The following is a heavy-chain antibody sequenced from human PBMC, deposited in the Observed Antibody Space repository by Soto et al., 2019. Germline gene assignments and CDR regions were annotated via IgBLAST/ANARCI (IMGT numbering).Heavy chain of an antibody. CDR2: IKQDGSEK. D-gene: IGHD2-2*01. V-gene: IGHV3-7*01. J-gene: IGHJ4*02. Sequence: GGSLRLSCAASGFTFSSYWMSWVRQAPGKGLEWVANIKQDGSEKYYVDSVKGRFTISRDNAKNSLYLQMNSLRAEDTAVYYCARAIVVVPAGQEVWFDYWGQGTLVTVSS. CDR1: GFTFSSYW. CDR3: ARAIVVVPAGQEVWFDY.